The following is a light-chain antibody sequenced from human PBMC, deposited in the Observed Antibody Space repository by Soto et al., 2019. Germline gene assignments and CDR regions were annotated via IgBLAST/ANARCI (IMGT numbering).Light chain of an antibody. CDR3: SSYAGSSLWV. CDR1: SSDVGGYNY. CDR2: EVS. J-gene: IGLJ3*02. Sequence: QSVLTQPPSASGSPGQSVTISCTGTSSDVGGYNYVSWYQQHPDKAPKLMIYEVSKRPSGVPDRFSGSKSGNTASLTVSGLQAEDEADYYCSSYAGSSLWVFGGGTKVTVL. V-gene: IGLV2-8*01.